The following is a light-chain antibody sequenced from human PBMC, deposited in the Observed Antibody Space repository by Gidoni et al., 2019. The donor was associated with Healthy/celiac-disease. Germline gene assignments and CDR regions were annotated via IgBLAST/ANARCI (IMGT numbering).Light chain of an antibody. CDR1: NIGSKS. CDR2: DDS. V-gene: IGLV3-21*02. Sequence: SYVLTQPPSVSVAPGQTARITCGGNNIGSKSVHWYQQQPGQAPVLVVYDDSDRPSGIPARFSGSNSGNTATLTISRVEAGDEADYYCQVWDSSSDHYVFGTGTKVTVL. J-gene: IGLJ1*01. CDR3: QVWDSSSDHYV.